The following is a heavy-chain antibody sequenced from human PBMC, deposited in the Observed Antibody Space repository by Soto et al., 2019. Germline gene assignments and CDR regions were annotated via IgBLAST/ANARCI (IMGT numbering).Heavy chain of an antibody. CDR3: GGDTGEGTFDL. CDR1: GFAFADSA. CDR2: IIVDSGNT. Sequence: ASVKVSWTASGFAFADSAVQWVRQARGQSLEWIGRIIVDSGNTKSSQKFHDRVTISRDTSESTAFMELTSLKSEDTAVYYCGGDTGEGTFDLWGQGTLVTVSS. J-gene: IGHJ4*02. D-gene: IGHD7-27*01. V-gene: IGHV1-3*01.